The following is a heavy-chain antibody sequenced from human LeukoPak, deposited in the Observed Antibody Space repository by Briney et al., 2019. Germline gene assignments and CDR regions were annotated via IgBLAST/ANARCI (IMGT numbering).Heavy chain of an antibody. Sequence: SVKVSCKASGFTFTSSAMQWVRQARGQRLEWIGWIVVGCGNTNYAQKFQERVTITRDMSTSTAYMELSSLRSEDTAVYYCAAAPSNPLKPYYYYGMDVWGQGTTVTVSS. CDR3: AAAPSNPLKPYYYYGMDV. CDR2: IVVGCGNT. CDR1: GFTFTSSA. D-gene: IGHD4-11*01. V-gene: IGHV1-58*02. J-gene: IGHJ6*02.